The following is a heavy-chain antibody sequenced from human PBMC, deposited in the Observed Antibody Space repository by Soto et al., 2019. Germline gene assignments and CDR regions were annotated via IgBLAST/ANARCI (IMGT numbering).Heavy chain of an antibody. Sequence: QVQLQESGPGLVKPSETLSLTCTVSGDSVSKYYWNWIRQPAGKGLEWIGRIYTTRSPNYNPSLTSRVTMSVDTSKNQFSLKLNLTSVTAADTAVYYCARSPAYGDYANLDTWGQGTLVTVSS. CDR3: ARSPAYGDYANLDT. CDR1: GDSVSKYY. CDR2: IYTTRSP. D-gene: IGHD4-17*01. V-gene: IGHV4-4*07. J-gene: IGHJ5*02.